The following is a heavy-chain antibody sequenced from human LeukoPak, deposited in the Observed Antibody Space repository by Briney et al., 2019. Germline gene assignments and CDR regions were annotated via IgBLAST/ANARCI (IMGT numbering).Heavy chain of an antibody. CDR1: GYSISSGYY. D-gene: IGHD3-10*01. CDR3: ASTFRGYYGSGSYYHWFDP. J-gene: IGHJ5*02. Sequence: SETLSLTCTVSGYSISSGYYWGWIRQPPGKGLEWIGSIYHSGSTYYNPSLKSRVTISVDTSKNQFSLKLSSVTAADTAVYYCASTFRGYYGSGSYYHWFDPWGQGTLVTVSS. CDR2: IYHSGST. V-gene: IGHV4-38-2*02.